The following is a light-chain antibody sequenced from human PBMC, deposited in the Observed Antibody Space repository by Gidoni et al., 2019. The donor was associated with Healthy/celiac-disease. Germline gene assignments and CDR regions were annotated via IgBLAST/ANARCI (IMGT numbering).Light chain of an antibody. CDR2: AAS. J-gene: IGKJ2*02. CDR1: QSISSY. V-gene: IGKV1-39*01. CDR3: QQSYSTPST. Sequence: QMTQSPSSLSASVGDRVTITCRASQSISSYLNWYQQKPGKAPKLLIYAASSLQSGVPSRFSGSGSGTDFTLTISSLQPEDFATYYCQQSYSTPSTFGQGTKLEIK.